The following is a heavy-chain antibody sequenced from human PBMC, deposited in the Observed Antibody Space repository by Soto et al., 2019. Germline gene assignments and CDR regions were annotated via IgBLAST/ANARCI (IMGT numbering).Heavy chain of an antibody. Sequence: SETLSLTCAVYGGSFIGYYWSWIRQPPGKGLEWIGEINHSGSTNYNPSLKSRVTISVDTSKNQFSLKLSSVTAADTAVYYCARGILGVVNAYYYYGMAGWGQGTTVTVSS. D-gene: IGHD3-3*01. CDR1: GGSFIGYY. CDR3: ARGILGVVNAYYYYGMAG. J-gene: IGHJ6*01. CDR2: INHSGST. V-gene: IGHV4-34*01.